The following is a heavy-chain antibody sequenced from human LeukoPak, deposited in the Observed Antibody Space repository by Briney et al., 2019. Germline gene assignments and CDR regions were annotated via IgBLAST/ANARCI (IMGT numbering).Heavy chain of an antibody. D-gene: IGHD3-22*01. V-gene: IGHV4-34*01. Sequence: SETLSLTCAVYGGSFSGYYWSWIRQPPGKGLEWIGEINHSGSTNYNPSLKSRVTISVDTSKNQFSLKLSSVTAADTAVYYCATHTTYYYDSSGLGGWFDPWGQGTLVTVSS. CDR3: ATHTTYYYDSSGLGGWFDP. CDR2: INHSGST. CDR1: GGSFSGYY. J-gene: IGHJ5*02.